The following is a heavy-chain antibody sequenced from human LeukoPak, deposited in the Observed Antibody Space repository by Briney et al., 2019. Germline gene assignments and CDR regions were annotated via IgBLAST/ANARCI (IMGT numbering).Heavy chain of an antibody. J-gene: IGHJ3*02. CDR3: ARGGDGHRWGRRFDAFDI. V-gene: IGHV1-18*04. D-gene: IGHD7-27*01. CDR2: ISGYNGNT. CDR1: GYIFTDYY. Sequence: ASVKVSCKASGYIFTDYYMHWVRQAPGQGLEWMGWISGYNGNTNYAQKLQGRVTMTTDTSTSTAHMELRSLRSDDTAVYYCARGGDGHRWGRRFDAFDIWGQGTMVTVSS.